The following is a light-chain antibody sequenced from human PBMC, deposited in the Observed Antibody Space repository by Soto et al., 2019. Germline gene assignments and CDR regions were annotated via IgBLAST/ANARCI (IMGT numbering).Light chain of an antibody. J-gene: IGKJ4*01. Sequence: DIQMTQSPSSVSASVGDRVTLTCRASQGIGSWLAWYQQKPGKAPKLLIYSASTLQSGVPSRFSGSGSGADFTLSISNLQPEDFATYYCQQSNTFPLTFGGGTKVEIK. V-gene: IGKV1-12*01. CDR2: SAS. CDR3: QQSNTFPLT. CDR1: QGIGSW.